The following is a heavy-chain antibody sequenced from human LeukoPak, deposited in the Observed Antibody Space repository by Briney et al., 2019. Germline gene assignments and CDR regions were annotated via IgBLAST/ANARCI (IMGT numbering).Heavy chain of an antibody. V-gene: IGHV4-38-2*01. Sequence: PSETLSLTCAVSGYSISSGYYWGWIRQPPGKGLEVIGSIYHSGSTYYNPSLKSRVTISVDTSKNQFSLRLSSVTAADTAVYYCSGAPFSNPEFWGQGTLVTVSS. CDR3: SGAPFSNPEF. CDR1: GYSISSGYY. D-gene: IGHD4-11*01. CDR2: IYHSGST. J-gene: IGHJ4*02.